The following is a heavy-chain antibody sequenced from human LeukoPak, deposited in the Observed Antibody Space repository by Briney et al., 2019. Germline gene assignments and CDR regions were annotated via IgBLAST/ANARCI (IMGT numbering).Heavy chain of an antibody. CDR3: AKGGSSGFTIDY. Sequence: PGGSLRLSCAASGFTFDDYAMHWVRQAPGKGLEWVSGISWNSGSIGYADSVKGRFTISRDNAKNPLYLQMNSLRAEDTALYYCAKGGSSGFTIDYWGQGTLVTVSS. CDR2: ISWNSGSI. D-gene: IGHD6-19*01. CDR1: GFTFDDYA. V-gene: IGHV3-9*01. J-gene: IGHJ4*02.